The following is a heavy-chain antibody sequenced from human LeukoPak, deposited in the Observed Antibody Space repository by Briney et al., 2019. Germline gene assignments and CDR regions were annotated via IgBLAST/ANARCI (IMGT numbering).Heavy chain of an antibody. Sequence: GESLRISCKGSGYTFSSYWIGWVRQMPGKGLEWMGIIYPGDSDTRYSPSLQGQVTISVDTSIGTAYLQWSSLKASDTAIYYCARLNDFRLDYWGQGTLVTVSS. CDR2: IYPGDSDT. CDR1: GYTFSSYW. D-gene: IGHD3-3*01. CDR3: ARLNDFRLDY. J-gene: IGHJ4*02. V-gene: IGHV5-51*01.